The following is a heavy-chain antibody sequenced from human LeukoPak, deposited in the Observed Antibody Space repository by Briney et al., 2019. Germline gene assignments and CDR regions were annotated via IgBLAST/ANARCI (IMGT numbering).Heavy chain of an antibody. J-gene: IGHJ4*02. CDR3: ARDHWNYHAFDY. CDR1: GFLVSDNY. V-gene: IGHV3-53*01. CDR2: LYTGGST. D-gene: IGHD1-7*01. Sequence: GGSLRLSCAASGFLVSDNYMHWLRQAPGKGLEWVSVLYTGGSTYYADSGKGRFNISRDNSKNTLYLQMNSLRVEDTAVYYCARDHWNYHAFDYWGQGPLVTVSS.